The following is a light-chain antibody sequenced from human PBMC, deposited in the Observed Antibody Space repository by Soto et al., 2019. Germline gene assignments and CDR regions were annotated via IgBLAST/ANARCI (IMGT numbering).Light chain of an antibody. V-gene: IGLV2-23*02. CDR3: CLYAGSSTFAV. CDR1: SSDVGSYNL. J-gene: IGLJ7*01. Sequence: QSALTQPASVSGSPGQSITISCTGTSSDVGSYNLVSWYQQHPGKAPKLMIYEVSKRPSGVSNRFSGSKSGNTASLTISGLQAEDEADYYCCLYAGSSTFAVFGGGTQLTVL. CDR2: EVS.